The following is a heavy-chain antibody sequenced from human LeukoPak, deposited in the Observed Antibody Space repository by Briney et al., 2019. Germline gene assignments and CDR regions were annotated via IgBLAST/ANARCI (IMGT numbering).Heavy chain of an antibody. CDR3: ARMAYCSGGSCYHNWFDP. CDR1: GYTFTSYD. V-gene: IGHV1-8*03. J-gene: IGHJ5*02. Sequence: WASVKVSCKASGYTFTSYDINWVRQATGQGLELMGWMNPNSGNTGYAQKFQGRVTITRNTSISTAYMELSSLRSEDTAVYYCARMAYCSGGSCYHNWFDPWGQGTLVTVSS. CDR2: MNPNSGNT. D-gene: IGHD2-15*01.